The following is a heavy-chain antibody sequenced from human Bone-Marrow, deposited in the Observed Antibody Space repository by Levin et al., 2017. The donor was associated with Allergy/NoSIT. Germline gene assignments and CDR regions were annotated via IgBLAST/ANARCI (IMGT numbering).Heavy chain of an antibody. CDR3: ARDLRSVAATG. Sequence: GESLKISCAASGFTFSTYSMSWVRQAPGKGLEWVSSITSSTSYKFYADSVKGRFTISRDNANNSLFLQMDSPRADDTGVYFCARDLRSVAATGWGQGTLVTVSS. CDR2: ITSSTSYK. D-gene: IGHD3-10*01. V-gene: IGHV3-21*01. J-gene: IGHJ4*02. CDR1: GFTFSTYS.